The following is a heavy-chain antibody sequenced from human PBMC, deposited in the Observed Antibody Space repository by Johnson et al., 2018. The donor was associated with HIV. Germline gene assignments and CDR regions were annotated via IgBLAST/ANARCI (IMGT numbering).Heavy chain of an antibody. V-gene: IGHV3-9*01. CDR2: I. D-gene: IGHD7-27*01. CDR3: ARSNWAHFDAFDI. Sequence: LVESGGGLVQPGRSLRLSCAASAFPFDDHALHWVRQSPGKGLQRFSIILKGRFTISRDNAKNDLDLQMNSLRAEDTAVYYCARSNWAHFDAFDIWGQGTMVTVSS. J-gene: IGHJ3*02. CDR1: AFPFDDHA.